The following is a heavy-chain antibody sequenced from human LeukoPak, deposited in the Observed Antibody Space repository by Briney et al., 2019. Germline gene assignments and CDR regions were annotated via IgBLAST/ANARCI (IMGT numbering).Heavy chain of an antibody. V-gene: IGHV3-11*04. J-gene: IGHJ4*02. D-gene: IGHD5-18*01. CDR2: ISTSGSTI. CDR3: ARAIESTWIQIWQSVGY. CDR1: GDSMSYYY. Sequence: LSLTCTVSGDSMSYYYWSWIRQAPGKGLEWVSYISTSGSTIYYADSVKGRFTISRDNAKNSLYLQMNSLRVEDTAVYYCARAIESTWIQIWQSVGYWGQGTLVTVSS.